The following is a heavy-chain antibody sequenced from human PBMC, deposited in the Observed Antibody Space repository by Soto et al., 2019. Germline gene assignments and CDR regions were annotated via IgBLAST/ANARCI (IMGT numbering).Heavy chain of an antibody. CDR2: ISWNSGSI. Sequence: EVQLVESGGGLVQPGRSLRLSRAASGFTFDDYAMHWVRQAPGKGLEWVSGISWNSGSIGYADSVKGRFTISRDNAKNSLFLQMNSLRAEDTALYYCAKDVVPAANFYYYYGMDVWGQGTTVTVSS. J-gene: IGHJ6*02. CDR1: GFTFDDYA. V-gene: IGHV3-9*01. CDR3: AKDVVPAANFYYYYGMDV. D-gene: IGHD2-2*01.